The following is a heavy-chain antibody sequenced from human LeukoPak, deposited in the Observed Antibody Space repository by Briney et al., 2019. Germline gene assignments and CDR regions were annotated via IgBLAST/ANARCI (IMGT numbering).Heavy chain of an antibody. CDR3: ARGNYDSTGYYYMGHTLDI. CDR2: IYISGST. CDR1: GGSITNYY. D-gene: IGHD3-22*01. Sequence: PSETLSLTCTVSGGSITNYYWNWIRQPAGKGLEWIGHIYISGSTNYNPSLKSRVTMSVDTSKNQFSLKVNSVTAADTAVYYCARGNYDSTGYYYMGHTLDIWGQGTMVTVSS. J-gene: IGHJ3*02. V-gene: IGHV4-4*07.